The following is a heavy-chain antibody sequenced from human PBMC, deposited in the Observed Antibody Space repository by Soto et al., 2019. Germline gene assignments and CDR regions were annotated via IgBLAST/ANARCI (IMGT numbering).Heavy chain of an antibody. CDR3: AKEWSSGHYDFWSGYRFDY. J-gene: IGHJ4*02. Sequence: GGSLRLSCAASGFTFSSYGMHWVRQAPGKGLEWVAVISYDGSNKYYADSVKGRFTISRDNSKNTLYLQMNSLRAEDTAVYYCAKEWSSGHYDFWSGYRFDYWGQGTLVTVPQ. D-gene: IGHD3-3*01. CDR1: GFTFSSYG. CDR2: ISYDGSNK. V-gene: IGHV3-30*18.